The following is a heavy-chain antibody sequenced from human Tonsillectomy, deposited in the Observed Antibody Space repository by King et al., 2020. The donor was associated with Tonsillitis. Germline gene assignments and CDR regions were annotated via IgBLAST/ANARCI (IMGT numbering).Heavy chain of an antibody. CDR2: IYPGDSDT. V-gene: IGHV5-51*03. Sequence: VQLVESGAEVKKPGESLKISCKGSGYSFTSYWIGWVRQMPGKGLEWMGLIYPGDSDTRNSPSFQGQVTISADKSIRTAYLKWSSRKAPDTALYYCSRNGRKNTKYSYGYFDYWGQGTLVTVSS. J-gene: IGHJ4*02. CDR3: SRNGRKNTKYSYGYFDY. CDR1: GYSFTSYW. D-gene: IGHD5-18*01.